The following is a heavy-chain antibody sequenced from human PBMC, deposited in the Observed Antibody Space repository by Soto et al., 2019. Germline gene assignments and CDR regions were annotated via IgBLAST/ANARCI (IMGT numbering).Heavy chain of an antibody. J-gene: IGHJ6*02. V-gene: IGHV1-69*13. CDR1: GGTFSSYA. Sequence: SVKVSCKASGGTFSSYAISWVRQAPGQGLEWMGGIIPIFGTANYAQKFQGRVTITADESTSTDYMELSSVRTEDTAVYNGAREGLRYFAWLVDYYYFYGMDVWGQGTTVTVSS. D-gene: IGHD3-9*01. CDR2: IIPIFGTA. CDR3: AREGLRYFAWLVDYYYFYGMDV.